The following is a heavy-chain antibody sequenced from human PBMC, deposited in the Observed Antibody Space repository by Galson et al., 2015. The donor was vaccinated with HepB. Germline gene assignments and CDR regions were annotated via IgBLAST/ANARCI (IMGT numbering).Heavy chain of an antibody. J-gene: IGHJ4*02. CDR1: GFTLSSYS. Sequence: SLRFSCAASGFTLSSYSMNWVRQAPGKGLEWVSSISSSSSYIYYADSVKGRFTISRDNAKNSLYLQMNSLRAEDTAVYYCAREPPTVVTPSDYFDYWGQGTLVTVSS. CDR3: AREPPTVVTPSDYFDY. V-gene: IGHV3-21*01. D-gene: IGHD4-23*01. CDR2: ISSSSSYI.